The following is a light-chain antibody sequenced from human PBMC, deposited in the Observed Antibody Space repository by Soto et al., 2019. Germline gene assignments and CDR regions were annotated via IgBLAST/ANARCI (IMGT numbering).Light chain of an antibody. CDR2: EVN. V-gene: IGLV2-14*01. CDR3: SSYATSSTLHV. CDR1: SSDVGGYNY. J-gene: IGLJ1*01. Sequence: QSVLTQPASVSGSPGQSITISCTGTSSDVGGYNYVSWYQQHPGKAPKLIIYEVNNRPSGVSNRFSGSKSGNTASLTISGLQAEDEADYYCSSYATSSTLHVFGTGKKVTVL.